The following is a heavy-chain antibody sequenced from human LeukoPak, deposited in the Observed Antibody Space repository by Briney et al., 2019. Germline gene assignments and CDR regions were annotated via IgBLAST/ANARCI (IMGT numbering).Heavy chain of an antibody. J-gene: IGHJ5*02. V-gene: IGHV6-1*01. CDR1: GDSVSSNSAA. CDR2: TYYRSKWYN. Sequence: SQTLSLTCAISGDSVSSNSAAWNWIRQSPSRGLEWLGRTYYRSKWYNDYAVSVKSRITINPDTSKNQFSLQLNSVTPEDTAVYYCASQYYYGSGSYYNSPPYNWFDPWGQGTLVTVSS. D-gene: IGHD3-10*01. CDR3: ASQYYYGSGSYYNSPPYNWFDP.